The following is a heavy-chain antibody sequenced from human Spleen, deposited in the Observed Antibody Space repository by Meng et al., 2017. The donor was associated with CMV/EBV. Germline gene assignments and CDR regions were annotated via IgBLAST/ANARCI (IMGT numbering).Heavy chain of an antibody. CDR2: IYYSGST. CDR3: AREFYGDYFIDY. J-gene: IGHJ4*02. Sequence: GRLQESGPGLVKPSQTRSLTCTVSGGSISSGDYYWSWIRQPPGKGLEWIGYIYYSGSTYYNPSLKSRVTISVDTSKNQFSLKLSSVTAADTAVYYCAREFYGDYFIDYWGQGTLVTVSS. D-gene: IGHD4-17*01. CDR1: GGSISSGDYY. V-gene: IGHV4-30-4*08.